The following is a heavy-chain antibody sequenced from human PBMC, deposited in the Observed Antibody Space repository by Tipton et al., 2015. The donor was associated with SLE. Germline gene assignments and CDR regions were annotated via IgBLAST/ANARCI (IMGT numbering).Heavy chain of an antibody. V-gene: IGHV4-34*01. CDR1: GGSFSGYY. D-gene: IGHD6-25*01. CDR2: INHSGTT. CDR3: ARGGYSSGWFVAY. Sequence: TLSLTCAVYGGSFSGYYWSWIRQPPGKGLDWIGEINHSGTTSYNPSLKSPVTISVDTSKNQFSLKVSSVTAADTAVYYCARGGYSSGWFVAYWGQGTLVTVSS. J-gene: IGHJ4*02.